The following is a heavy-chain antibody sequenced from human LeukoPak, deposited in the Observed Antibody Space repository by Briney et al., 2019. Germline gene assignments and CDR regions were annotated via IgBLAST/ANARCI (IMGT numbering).Heavy chain of an antibody. CDR1: GRSISSYY. D-gene: IGHD3-22*01. CDR3: ARGPHYHDSSGYSPSYSYAMDV. J-gene: IGHJ6*02. CDR2: IHYSGSP. Sequence: SETLSLTCTVSGRSISSYYWSWIRQPPGKGLEWIGYIHYSGSPNYNPSLRSRVTMSVDTSKNQSSLDLRSVTAADTAVYYCARGPHYHDSSGYSPSYSYAMDVWGQGTTVTVSS. V-gene: IGHV4-59*01.